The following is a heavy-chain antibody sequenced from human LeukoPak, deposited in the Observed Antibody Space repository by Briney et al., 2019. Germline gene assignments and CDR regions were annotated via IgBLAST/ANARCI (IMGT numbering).Heavy chain of an antibody. V-gene: IGHV6-1*01. CDR3: ARDPTGDAYFDY. J-gene: IGHJ4*02. Sequence: SQTLSVTFAISGDSVSSNSAAWNWIRQSPSRGLEWLGSTYYRSKWYSNYAVSVKSRITINPDTSKNLFSLQLNSVTPEDTAVYYCARDPTGDAYFDYWGQGILVTVSS. CDR1: GDSVSSNSAA. D-gene: IGHD7-27*01. CDR2: TYYRSKWYS.